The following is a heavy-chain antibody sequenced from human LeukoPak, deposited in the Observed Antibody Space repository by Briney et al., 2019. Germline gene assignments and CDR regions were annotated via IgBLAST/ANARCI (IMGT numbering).Heavy chain of an antibody. D-gene: IGHD6-19*01. Sequence: GGSLRLSCAASGFTFSSYAMHWVRQAPGKGLEWVAVISYDGSNKYYVDSVKGRFTISRDNSKNTLYLQMNSLRAEDTAVYYCASRHSSGWYKVDYWGQGTLVTVSS. V-gene: IGHV3-30*04. J-gene: IGHJ4*02. CDR2: ISYDGSNK. CDR3: ASRHSSGWYKVDY. CDR1: GFTFSSYA.